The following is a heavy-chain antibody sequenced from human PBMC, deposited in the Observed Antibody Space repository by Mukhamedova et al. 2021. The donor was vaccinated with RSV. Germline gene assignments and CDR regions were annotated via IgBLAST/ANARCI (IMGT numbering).Heavy chain of an antibody. J-gene: IGHJ4*02. CDR3: VRDRDGLGY. CDR2: TYYRSKWYN. D-gene: IGHD2-8*01. V-gene: IGHV6-1*01. Sequence: RGLEWLGRTYYRSKWYNDYVASVKSRIIITPDTSENQFSLQLSSVTPEDTALYYCVRDRDGLGYWGQGTLVTVSS.